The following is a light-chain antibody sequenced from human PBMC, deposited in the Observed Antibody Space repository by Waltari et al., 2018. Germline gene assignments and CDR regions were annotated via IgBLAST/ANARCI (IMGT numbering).Light chain of an antibody. CDR2: DTS. CDR3: QQTSSWPLT. Sequence: EIVLTQSPATLSWSPGQRATLPCRASQSVSINLGWYQQKLGQPPRLLIYDTSNRATGIPDRFSASGFGTDFTLTISSLEPEDFAVYFCQQTSSWPLTFGGGTKVEIK. J-gene: IGKJ4*01. CDR1: QSVSIN. V-gene: IGKV3-11*01.